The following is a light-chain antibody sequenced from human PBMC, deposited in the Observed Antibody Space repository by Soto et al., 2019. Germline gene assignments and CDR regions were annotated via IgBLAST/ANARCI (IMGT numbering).Light chain of an antibody. CDR3: QQYNTYSVT. CDR2: DAS. Sequence: EIVMTQSPATLSVSPGERVTISCRASQSVRSDLAWYQQKPGKAPRLLIKDASTRATGIPDSFSGSGSGTEFTLTINGLQPDDFATYYCQQYNTYSVTFGPGAKV. CDR1: QSVRSD. V-gene: IGKV3D-15*01. J-gene: IGKJ1*01.